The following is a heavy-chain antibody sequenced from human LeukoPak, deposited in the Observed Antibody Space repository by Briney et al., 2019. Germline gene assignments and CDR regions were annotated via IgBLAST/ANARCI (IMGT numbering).Heavy chain of an antibody. D-gene: IGHD2-2*01. V-gene: IGHV4-34*01. CDR1: GGSFSGHY. J-gene: IGHJ4*02. CDR2: STHSGST. CDR3: ARGRTGAAALDF. Sequence: SETLSLTCAVYGGSFSGHYWTWIRQAPGKGLEWIGESTHSGSTNYNPSLKSRVTISVDTSKNQFSLKLTSMTAADTAVYHCARGRTGAAALDFWGLGTLVTVSS.